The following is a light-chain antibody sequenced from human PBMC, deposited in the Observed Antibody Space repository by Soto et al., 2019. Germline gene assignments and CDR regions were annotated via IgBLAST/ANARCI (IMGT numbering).Light chain of an antibody. V-gene: IGKV3-15*01. CDR2: GAS. J-gene: IGKJ2*01. CDR3: QQYNDWPPYT. CDR1: QSVSRN. Sequence: EIVMTQSPVTLSVSPGERATFSCRASQSVSRNLAWYQQRPGQAPRLLIFGASTRATGIPARFSGSGSGTAFTLTISSLQSEDFAVYYCQQYNDWPPYTFGQGTKLEIK.